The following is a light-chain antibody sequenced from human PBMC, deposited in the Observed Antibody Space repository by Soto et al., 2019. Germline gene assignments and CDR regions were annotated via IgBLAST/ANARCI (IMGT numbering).Light chain of an antibody. CDR2: DVN. V-gene: IGLV2-11*01. Sequence: QSALTQPRSVSGSPGQSVTISCTGTTKYVSWFQQHPGKAPKLIIYDVNKRPSGVPGRFSGSKSGNTASLTISGLQAEDAADYYCCSFAGSFTSYVFGTGTKLTVL. CDR3: CSFAGSFTSYV. CDR1: TKY. J-gene: IGLJ1*01.